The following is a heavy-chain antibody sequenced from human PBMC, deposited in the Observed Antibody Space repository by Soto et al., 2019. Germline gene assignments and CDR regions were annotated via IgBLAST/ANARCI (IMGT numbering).Heavy chain of an antibody. CDR3: ARERGRGAYYYDSSGYANDAFDI. CDR1: GCPFSSYA. Sequence: SVKVSCKASGCPFSSYAISCVRQATGQGLEWMGGIIPIFGTAKYAQKFPVRVTITAGETTSTAYMELRRLTSEDTAVYYCARERGRGAYYYDSSGYANDAFDIWAQGTMVTVSS. V-gene: IGHV1-69*13. J-gene: IGHJ3*02. CDR2: IIPIFGTA. D-gene: IGHD3-22*01.